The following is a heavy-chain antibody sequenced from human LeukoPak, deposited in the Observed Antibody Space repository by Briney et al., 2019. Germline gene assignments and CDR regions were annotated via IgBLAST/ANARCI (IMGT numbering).Heavy chain of an antibody. V-gene: IGHV1-8*01. CDR2: MNPNSGNT. CDR3: ARVEWFGELSDY. D-gene: IGHD3-10*01. J-gene: IGHJ4*02. Sequence: ASVKVSCKASGYTFTSYDINWVRQATGQGLEWMGWMNPNSGNTGYAQKFQGRVTMTRNTSISTAYMELSSLRSEDTAVYYCARVEWFGELSDYWGRGTLVTVSS. CDR1: GYTFTSYD.